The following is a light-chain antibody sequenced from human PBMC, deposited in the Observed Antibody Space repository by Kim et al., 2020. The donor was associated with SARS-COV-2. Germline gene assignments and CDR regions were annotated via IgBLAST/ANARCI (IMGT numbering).Light chain of an antibody. V-gene: IGKV3-15*01. J-gene: IGKJ4*01. CDR1: ENISNN. CDR3: QQYNPSLLT. CDR2: GAS. Sequence: SVSPGKGGTRACRASENISNNLAWYQQIPGQGPRLLIYGASTRAAGSPARFSGSGSGTEFTLTISSLQAEDFALCFCQQYNPSLLTFGRGPKVETK.